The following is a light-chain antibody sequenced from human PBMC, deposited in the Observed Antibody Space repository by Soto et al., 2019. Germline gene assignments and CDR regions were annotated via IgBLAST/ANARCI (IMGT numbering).Light chain of an antibody. CDR1: QSVSSY. CDR2: DAS. J-gene: IGKJ5*01. V-gene: IGKV3-11*01. CDR3: QQRSNWPPRIT. Sequence: EIVLTQSPATLSLSPGERATLSCRASQSVSSYLAWYQQKPGQAPRLLIYDASNRATGIPARFSGSGSGTDFTPTISSLEPEDFAVYYHQQRSNWPPRITFGQGTRLEIK.